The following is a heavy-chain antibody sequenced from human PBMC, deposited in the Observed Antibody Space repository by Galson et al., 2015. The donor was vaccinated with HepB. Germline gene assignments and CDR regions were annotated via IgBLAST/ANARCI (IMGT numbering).Heavy chain of an antibody. J-gene: IGHJ6*02. V-gene: IGHV3-30*14. CDR3: ARGVPRTTDCIGKHSYYGIDV. CDR2: ISNDATNQ. Sequence: SLRLSCAASGFTFNNYAMHWVRQAPGRGLEGVAVISNDATNQFYGDSVQGRFTISRDNSRNTRYFQMNSLKNGVTAVYYCARGVPRTTDCIGKHSYYGIDVCGQGTTVTVS. D-gene: IGHD2-21*02. CDR1: GFTFNNYA.